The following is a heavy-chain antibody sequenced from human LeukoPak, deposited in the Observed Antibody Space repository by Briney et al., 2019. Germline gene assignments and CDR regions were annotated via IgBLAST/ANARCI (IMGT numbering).Heavy chain of an antibody. CDR2: IYYSGST. CDR3: ARLTTRPGGIRPLIMDF. J-gene: IGHJ4*02. Sequence: SETLSLTCSVSNGSISSDYWTWIWQPPGKGLEWIGYIYYSGSTKYNPSLESRATISLDTSRNQFSLKLTSMSAADTAVYYCARLTTRPGGIRPLIMDFWGQGTLVTVSS. V-gene: IGHV4-59*01. CDR1: NGSISSDY. D-gene: IGHD3-10*01.